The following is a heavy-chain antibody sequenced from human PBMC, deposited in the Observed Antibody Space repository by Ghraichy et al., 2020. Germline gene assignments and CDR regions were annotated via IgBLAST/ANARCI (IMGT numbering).Heavy chain of an antibody. CDR3: ARGYDYFDY. J-gene: IGHJ4*02. CDR1: GFTFSNYW. D-gene: IGHD1-1*01. CDR2: IKQDGSEK. V-gene: IGHV3-7*03. Sequence: GGSLRLSCAASGFTFSNYWMSWVRQAPGKGLEWVANIKQDGSEKYYVDSVKGRFTISRDNAKNSLFLQMNSLRADDTAVYYCARGYDYFDYWGQGTLVTVSS.